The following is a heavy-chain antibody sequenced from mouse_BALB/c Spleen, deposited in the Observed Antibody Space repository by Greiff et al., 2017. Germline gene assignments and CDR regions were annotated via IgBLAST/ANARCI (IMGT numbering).Heavy chain of an antibody. J-gene: IGHJ3*01. V-gene: IGHV5-17*02. CDR1: GFTFSSFG. Sequence: EVMLVESGGGLVQPGGSRKLSCAASGFTFSSFGMHWVRQAPEKGLEWVAYISSGSSTIYYADTVKGRFTISRDNPKNTLFLQMTSLRSEDTAMYYCARLLPPSYWGQGTLVTVSA. D-gene: IGHD1-1*01. CDR2: ISSGSSTI. CDR3: ARLLPPSY.